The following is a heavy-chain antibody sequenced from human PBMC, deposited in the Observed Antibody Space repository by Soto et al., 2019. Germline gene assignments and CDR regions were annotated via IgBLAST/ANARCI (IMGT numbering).Heavy chain of an antibody. CDR3: ARDQSPSSGWPGMDV. V-gene: IGHV1-2*02. J-gene: IGHJ6*02. D-gene: IGHD6-19*01. CDR2: INPNSGGT. CDR1: GYTFTDYY. Sequence: QVQLVQSGAEVKKPGASVKVSCKASGYTFTDYYMHWVRQAPGQGLEWMGWINPNSGGTNYAQKFQGRVTMTRDTSIRTAYMDLNRLRSDATAVYYCARDQSPSSGWPGMDVWGQGTTVTVSS.